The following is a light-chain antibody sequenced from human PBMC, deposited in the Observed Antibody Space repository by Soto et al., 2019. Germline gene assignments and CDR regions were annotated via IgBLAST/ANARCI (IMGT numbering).Light chain of an antibody. CDR1: QTISTY. CDR2: GTS. J-gene: IGKJ4*01. V-gene: IGKV1-39*01. CDR3: QQSSITPLT. Sequence: DVQMTQSPSSLSASVGDRVVITCRASQTISTYLNWYRQKPGKAPELLIYGTSNLESGVPSRFSGSGSGTEFTLTISSLRLDDFATYFCQQSSITPLTFGGGTKVEIK.